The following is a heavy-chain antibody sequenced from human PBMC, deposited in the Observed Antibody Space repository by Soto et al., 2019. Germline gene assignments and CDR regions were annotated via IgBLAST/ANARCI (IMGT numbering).Heavy chain of an antibody. V-gene: IGHV1-69*01. J-gene: IGHJ4*02. Sequence: QVQLVQSGAEVKKPGSSVKVSCKASGGTFSSYSINWVRQAPGQGLEWMGEIIPIFGTANYEQKFQGRVTITADESTSTAYMELSSLRSEDAAVYYCAGDGGRHSWGIDDWGQGTLVTVSS. CDR3: AGDGGRHSWGIDD. CDR2: IIPIFGTA. D-gene: IGHD1-26*01. CDR1: GGTFSSYS.